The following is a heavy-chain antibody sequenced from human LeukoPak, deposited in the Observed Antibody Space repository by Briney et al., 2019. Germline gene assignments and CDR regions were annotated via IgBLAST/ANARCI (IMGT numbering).Heavy chain of an antibody. J-gene: IGHJ4*02. CDR1: GFTFDDYA. CDR3: AKGYCSSTSCFSDY. CDR2: ISWNSGSI. Sequence: GGSLRLSCAASGFTFDDYAMHWVRQAPGKGPEWVSGISWNSGSIGYADSVKGRFTISRDNAKNSLYLQMNILRPEDTALYYCAKGYCSSTSCFSDYWGQGTLVIVSS. D-gene: IGHD2-2*01. V-gene: IGHV3-9*01.